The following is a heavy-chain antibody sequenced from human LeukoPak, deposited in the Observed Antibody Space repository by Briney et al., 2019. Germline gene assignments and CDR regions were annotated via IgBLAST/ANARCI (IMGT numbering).Heavy chain of an antibody. CDR2: ISYDGSNR. CDR3: AKEQQPGGFDY. J-gene: IGHJ4*02. D-gene: IGHD6-13*01. CDR1: GFTFSSYG. Sequence: GGSLRLSCAASGFTFSSYGMHWVRQAPGKGLEWVAVISYDGSNRYYADSVKGRFTISRDNSKNTLYLQMNSLRAEDTAVYYCAKEQQPGGFDYWGQGTLVTVSS. V-gene: IGHV3-30*18.